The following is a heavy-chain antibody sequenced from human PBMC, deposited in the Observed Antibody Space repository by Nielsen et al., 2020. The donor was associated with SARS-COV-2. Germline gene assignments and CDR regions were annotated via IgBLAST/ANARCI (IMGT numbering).Heavy chain of an antibody. CDR3: AKDQGVLRGSEY. J-gene: IGHJ4*02. CDR2: ISYDGNDVSND. Sequence: GGSLRLSCAASGFTFSSHAMYWVRQAPGKGLEWVAVISYDGNDVSNDYYSDSVKGRFSISRDNSKNTLYLQMNSLRVEDTAVYYCAKDQGVLRGSEYWGQGTLVTVSS. D-gene: IGHD3-3*01. CDR1: GFTFSSHA. V-gene: IGHV3-30-3*01.